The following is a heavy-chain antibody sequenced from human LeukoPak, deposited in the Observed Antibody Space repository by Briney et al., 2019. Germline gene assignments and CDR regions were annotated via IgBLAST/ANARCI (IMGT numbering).Heavy chain of an antibody. V-gene: IGHV4-59*08. D-gene: IGHD2-2*01. Sequence: PSETLSLTCTVSGGSISSHYWSWIRQPPGKGLEWIGYIYYSGSTNYNPSLKSRVTISVDTSKNQFSLKLSSVTAADTAVYYCARQVRPDCSSTSCYASPNWFDPWGQGTLVTVSS. CDR1: GGSISSHY. J-gene: IGHJ5*02. CDR2: IYYSGST. CDR3: ARQVRPDCSSTSCYASPNWFDP.